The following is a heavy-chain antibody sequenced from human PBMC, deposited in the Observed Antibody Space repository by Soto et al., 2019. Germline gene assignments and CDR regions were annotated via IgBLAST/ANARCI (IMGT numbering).Heavy chain of an antibody. CDR2: VYYSGST. V-gene: IGHV4-30-4*01. CDR3: SRDQTSGASCRHWFGS. Sequence: PSWCTSLTSTSCLGCVNSSDYYWTWISKPPGKGLEWIGYVYYSGSTSYNPSLKSRVIMSLDTSKNEFYLKLSSVTAADTAVYYCSRDQTSGASCRHWFGSCGERPLGTVSS. CDR1: LGCVNSSDYY. J-gene: IGHJ5*02. D-gene: IGHD3-10*01.